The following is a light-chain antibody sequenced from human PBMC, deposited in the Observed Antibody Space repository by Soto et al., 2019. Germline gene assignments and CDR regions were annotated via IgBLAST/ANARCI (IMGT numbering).Light chain of an antibody. Sequence: NFMLTQPHSVSESPGKTVTISCTRSSGSIASNYVQWYQQRPGRAPTTVIYEDKQRPSGVPDRFSGSIDSSSNSASLTISGLKTDDEADYYCQSYYSSSVVVGGGTKLTVL. CDR2: EDK. V-gene: IGLV6-57*04. J-gene: IGLJ2*01. CDR1: SGSIASNY. CDR3: QSYYSSSVV.